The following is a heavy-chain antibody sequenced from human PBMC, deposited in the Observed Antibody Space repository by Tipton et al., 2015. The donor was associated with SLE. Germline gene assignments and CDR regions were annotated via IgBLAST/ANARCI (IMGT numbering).Heavy chain of an antibody. D-gene: IGHD3-10*01. CDR1: GASVSSSFHQ. CDR2: TNPSGNT. Sequence: TLSLTCTVSGASVSSSFHQWSWIRQPAGEGLEWIGQTNPSGNTNYNPSLKSRVTISVDTSNNQLSLKLTSVTAADTAVYYCARGAKERITLVRVRPYYFDYWGQGSLVTVSS. V-gene: IGHV4-61*09. J-gene: IGHJ4*01. CDR3: ARGAKERITLVRVRPYYFDY.